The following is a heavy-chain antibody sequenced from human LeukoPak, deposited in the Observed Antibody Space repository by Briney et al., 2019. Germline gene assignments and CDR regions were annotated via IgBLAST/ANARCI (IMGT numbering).Heavy chain of an antibody. D-gene: IGHD3-10*01. J-gene: IGHJ4*02. CDR1: GGSFSGYY. CDR3: AKDRRQRKTYYYTSGSSPE. V-gene: IGHV3-49*03. CDR2: IRSKAYGGTT. Sequence: LSLTCAVYGGSFSGYYWSWIRQAPGKGLEWVGFIRSKAYGGTTEYAASVKGRFTISRDDSKSIAYLQMNSLKTEDTAVYYCAKDRRQRKTYYYTSGSSPEWGQGTLVTVSS.